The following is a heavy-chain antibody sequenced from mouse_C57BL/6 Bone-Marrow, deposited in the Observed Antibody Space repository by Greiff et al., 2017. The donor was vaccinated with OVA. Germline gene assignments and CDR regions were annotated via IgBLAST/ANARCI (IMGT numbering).Heavy chain of an antibody. CDR2: IYPGSGNT. V-gene: IGHV1-76*01. D-gene: IGHD3-1*01. J-gene: IGHJ4*01. CDR3: ARSGRTGDAMDY. Sequence: QVQLQQSGAELVRPGASVKLSCKASGYTFTDYYINWVKQRPGQGLEWIARIYPGSGNTYYNEKFKGKATLTAEKSSSTAYMQLSSLTSEDSAVYFCARSGRTGDAMDYWGQGTSVTVSS. CDR1: GYTFTDYY.